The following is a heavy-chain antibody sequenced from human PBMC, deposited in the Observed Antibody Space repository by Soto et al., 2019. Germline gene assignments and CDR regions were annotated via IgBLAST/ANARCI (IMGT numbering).Heavy chain of an antibody. V-gene: IGHV1-18*01. J-gene: IGHJ4*02. CDR2: ISAYNGNT. CDR3: ARDGLRFLEWLPPRGYYFDY. D-gene: IGHD3-3*01. CDR1: GYTFTSYG. Sequence: ASVKVSCKASGYTFTSYGISWVRQAPGQGLEWMGWISAYNGNTNYAQKLQGRVTMTTDTSTSKAYMELRSMRSNDTAVYYCARDGLRFLEWLPPRGYYFDYWGQGTLVTVSS.